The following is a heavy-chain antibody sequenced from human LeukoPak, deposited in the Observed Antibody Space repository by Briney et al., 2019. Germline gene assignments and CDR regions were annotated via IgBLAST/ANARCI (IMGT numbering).Heavy chain of an antibody. D-gene: IGHD2-2*02. CDR2: ISWDGGST. CDR1: GFTLDDYA. V-gene: IGHV3-43D*04. J-gene: IGHJ3*02. Sequence: PGGSLRLSCAASGFTLDDYAMHWVRQAPGKGLEWVSLISWDGGSTYYADSVKGRFTISRDNSKNSLYLQMNSLRAEDTALYYCAKQYCSSTSCYTRWFGESNTDAFDIWGQGTMVTVSS. CDR3: AKQYCSSTSCYTRWFGESNTDAFDI.